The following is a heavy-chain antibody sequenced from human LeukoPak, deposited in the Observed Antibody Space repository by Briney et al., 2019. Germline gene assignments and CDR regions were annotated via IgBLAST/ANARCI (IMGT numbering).Heavy chain of an antibody. CDR3: ARGGRGSAAVVAPRSFDI. V-gene: IGHV3-53*01. CDR2: TYTGDNS. J-gene: IGHJ3*02. Sequence: GGSLRLSCEASGFTVSSTHMVWVRQAPGKGLEWVSVTYTGDNSYYAGSVQGRFIISRDISKNTLYLQMNNLRAEDSALYYCARGGRGSAAVVAPRSFDIWGQGTMVTVSS. CDR1: GFTVSSTH. D-gene: IGHD3-22*01.